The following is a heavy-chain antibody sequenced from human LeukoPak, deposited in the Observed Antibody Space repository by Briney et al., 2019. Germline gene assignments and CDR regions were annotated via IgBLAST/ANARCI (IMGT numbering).Heavy chain of an antibody. V-gene: IGHV3-48*01. J-gene: IGHJ4*02. Sequence: GGSLRLSCAASGFTFSSYSMSWVRQAPGKGLEWVSYISSSSTTIYYADSVKGRFTISRDNARNSLYLQMNSLRAEDTAVYYCARIRSSRFDYWGQGTLVTVSS. D-gene: IGHD3-10*01. CDR3: ARIRSSRFDY. CDR1: GFTFSSYS. CDR2: ISSSSTTI.